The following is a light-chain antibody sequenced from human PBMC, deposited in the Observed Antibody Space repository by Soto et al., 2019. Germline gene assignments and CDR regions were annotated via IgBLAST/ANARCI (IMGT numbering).Light chain of an antibody. Sequence: QPVLTQPPSVSGAPGQRVTISCTGSSSNIGAGYDVYWYQQLPGTAPKLLIYANSNRPSGVPDRVSGSKSGTSASLAITGLQAEDEADYYCQSYDSSLSEVVFGGGTQLTVL. V-gene: IGLV1-40*01. CDR3: QSYDSSLSEVV. CDR2: ANS. CDR1: SSNIGAGYD. J-gene: IGLJ2*01.